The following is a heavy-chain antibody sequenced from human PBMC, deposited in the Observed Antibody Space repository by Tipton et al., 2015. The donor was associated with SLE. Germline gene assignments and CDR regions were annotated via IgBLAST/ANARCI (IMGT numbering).Heavy chain of an antibody. CDR3: ARHDIAAAGIGAFDI. J-gene: IGHJ3*02. CDR2: IYYSGST. D-gene: IGHD6-13*01. Sequence: TLSLTCTVSGGSISRYYWSWIRQPPGKGLEWIGYIYYSGSTNYHPSLKSRVTISVGTSKNQFSLKLSSVTAADTAVYYCARHDIAAAGIGAFDIWGQGTMVTVSS. CDR1: GGSISRYY. V-gene: IGHV4-59*08.